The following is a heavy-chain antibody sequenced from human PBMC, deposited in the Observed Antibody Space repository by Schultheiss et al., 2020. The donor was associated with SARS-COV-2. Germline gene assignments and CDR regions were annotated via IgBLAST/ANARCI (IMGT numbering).Heavy chain of an antibody. CDR3: ARDKVAAAGTGWFDP. D-gene: IGHD6-13*01. J-gene: IGHJ5*02. V-gene: IGHV4-34*01. CDR1: GGSISSYY. Sequence: SQTLSLTCTVSGGSISSYYWSWIRQPPGKGLEWIGEINHSGSTNYNPSLKSRVTISVDTSKNQFSLKLSSVTAADTAVYYCARDKVAAAGTGWFDPWGQGTLVTVSS. CDR2: INHSGST.